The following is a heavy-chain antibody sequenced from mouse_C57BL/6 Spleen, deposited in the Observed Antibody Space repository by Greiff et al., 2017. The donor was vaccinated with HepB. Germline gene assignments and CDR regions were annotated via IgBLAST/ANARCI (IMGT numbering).Heavy chain of an antibody. Sequence: VQVVESGPELVKPGASVKISCKASGYAFSSSWMNWVKQRPGKGLEWIGRIYPGDGDTNYNGKFKGKATLTADKSPSTAYMQLSSLTSEDSAVYFCAKGKAYYFDYWGQGTTLTVSS. CDR3: AKGKAYYFDY. CDR2: IYPGDGDT. CDR1: GYAFSSSW. J-gene: IGHJ2*01. D-gene: IGHD1-3*01. V-gene: IGHV1-82*01.